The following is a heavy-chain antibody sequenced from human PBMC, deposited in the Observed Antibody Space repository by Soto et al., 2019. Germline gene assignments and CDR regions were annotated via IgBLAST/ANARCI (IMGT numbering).Heavy chain of an antibody. D-gene: IGHD3-3*01. CDR2: IYHSGST. V-gene: IGHV4-4*02. CDR1: GDSISTPIW. Sequence: QVQLQESGPGLVKPSGTLSLTCAVSGDSISTPIWWTWGRQPPGKGLEWIGEIYHSGSTDYNPSLKSRVTISVDRSKNQFSLRLYSVTAADTAVYYCARGSGVLVYWGQGSLVTVSS. CDR3: ARGSGVLVY. J-gene: IGHJ4*02.